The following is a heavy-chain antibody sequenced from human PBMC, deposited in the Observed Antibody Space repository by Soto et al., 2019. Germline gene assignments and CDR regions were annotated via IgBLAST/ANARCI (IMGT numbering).Heavy chain of an antibody. CDR3: ARLVPTLTTRCFAP. CDR2: IYYSGST. J-gene: IGHJ5*02. D-gene: IGHD4-17*01. Sequence: QVQLQESGPGLVKPSQTLSLTCTVSGGSISSGDYYWSWIRQPPGKGLEWIGYIYYSGSTYYNPSPKSRVPLPEATPKNQFPLRLSSLPAPDTPVYYCARLVPTLTTRCFAPWGKGTLVTASS. V-gene: IGHV4-30-4*01. CDR1: GGSISSGDYY.